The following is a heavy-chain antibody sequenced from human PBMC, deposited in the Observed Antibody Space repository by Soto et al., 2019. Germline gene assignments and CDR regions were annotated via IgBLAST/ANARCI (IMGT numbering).Heavy chain of an antibody. J-gene: IGHJ5*02. CDR2: IFHTGRT. CDR3: ARVIIGYCSGGTCYSSFRFDP. CDR1: GGSISSADYY. Sequence: SETLSLTCTVSGGSISSADYYWSWVRQPPGRGLEWIGYIFHTGRTYYNPSLKSRVAISVDTSKNHFSLTLSSVIAADTTVYYCARVIIGYCSGGTCYSSFRFDPWGQGTLVTVSS. V-gene: IGHV4-30-4*01. D-gene: IGHD2-15*01.